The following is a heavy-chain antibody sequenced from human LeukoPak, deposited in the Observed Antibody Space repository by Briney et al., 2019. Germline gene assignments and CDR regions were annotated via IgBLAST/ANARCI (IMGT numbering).Heavy chain of an antibody. V-gene: IGHV3-21*01. CDR3: ARGALDAATPFDS. D-gene: IGHD2-15*01. CDR2: ISSSSSYI. J-gene: IGHJ5*01. Sequence: GGSLRLSCAASGFTFSSYSMNWVRQAPGKGLEWVSSISSSSSYIYYADSLKGRFTISRDNAKKSVYLQMNSLTAEDTAVYYCARGALDAATPFDSWGQGTLVTVSS. CDR1: GFTFSSYS.